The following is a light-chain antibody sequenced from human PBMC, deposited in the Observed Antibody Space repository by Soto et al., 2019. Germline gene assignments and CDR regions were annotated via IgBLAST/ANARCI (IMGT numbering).Light chain of an antibody. J-gene: IGKJ4*01. Sequence: EIMMTQSPATLSVSPGERATLSCRASQSVSGNLAWYQQKPGQAPRLLIHGASTRATGIPARFSGSGSGTEFTLLISSLQSEDFAVFYCQQYNRRPLTFGGGSKVEIK. V-gene: IGKV3-15*01. CDR1: QSVSGN. CDR2: GAS. CDR3: QQYNRRPLT.